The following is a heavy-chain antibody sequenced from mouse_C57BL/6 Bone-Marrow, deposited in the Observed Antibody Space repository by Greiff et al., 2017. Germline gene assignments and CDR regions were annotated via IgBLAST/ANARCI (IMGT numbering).Heavy chain of an antibody. CDR2: IYPSDSDT. J-gene: IGHJ4*01. D-gene: IGHD1-2*01. V-gene: IGHV1-61*01. CDR3: ARSGSNYGFYAMDY. CDR1: GYTFTSYW. Sequence: VQLQQPGAELVRPGSSVKLSCKASGYTFTSYWMDWVKQRPGQGLEWIGNIYPSDSDTHYNQKFKDKATLTVAKSSSTAYIQLSSLTSEDSAVYYCARSGSNYGFYAMDYWGQGTSVTVSS.